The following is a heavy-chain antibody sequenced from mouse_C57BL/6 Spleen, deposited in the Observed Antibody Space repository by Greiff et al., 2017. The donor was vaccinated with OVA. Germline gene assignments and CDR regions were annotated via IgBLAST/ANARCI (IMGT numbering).Heavy chain of an antibody. Sequence: VQLKESGAELVKPGASVKLSCTASGFNIKDYYMHWVKQRTEQGLEWIGRIDPEADETPSAPQFQGKATITADTSSNTAYLSRSSLTSEDTAVYYCARGDYEYYFDDWGQGTTLTVSS. J-gene: IGHJ2*01. CDR3: ARGDYEYYFDD. V-gene: IGHV14-2*01. D-gene: IGHD2-4*01. CDR2: IDPEADET. CDR1: GFNIKDYY.